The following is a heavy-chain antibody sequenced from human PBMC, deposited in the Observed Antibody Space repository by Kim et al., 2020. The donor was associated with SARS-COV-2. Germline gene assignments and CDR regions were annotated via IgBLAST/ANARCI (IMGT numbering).Heavy chain of an antibody. J-gene: IGHJ4*02. D-gene: IGHD6-6*01. Sequence: GGSLRLSCAVSGFTFSSYGMHWVRQAPGKGLEWVAVIWYDGSNKYYADSVKGRFTISRDNSKNTLYLQMNSLRAEDTAVYYCARNLEYSSSPIFDYWGQGTLVTVSS. CDR1: GFTFSSYG. CDR2: IWYDGSNK. CDR3: ARNLEYSSSPIFDY. V-gene: IGHV3-33*01.